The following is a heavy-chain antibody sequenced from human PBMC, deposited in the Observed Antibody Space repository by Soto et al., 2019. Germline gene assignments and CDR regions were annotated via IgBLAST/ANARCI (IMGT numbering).Heavy chain of an antibody. V-gene: IGHV3-30*03. Sequence: HPGVSLRLSCAASGITFSSYGMHWVRQAPGKGLEWVAVISYDGSNKYYADSVKGRFTISRDNSKNTLYLQMNSLRAEDTAVYYCEVEIYYGHWGQGTLVNVSS. D-gene: IGHD3-10*01. J-gene: IGHJ4*02. CDR3: EVEIYYGH. CDR1: GITFSSYG. CDR2: ISYDGSNK.